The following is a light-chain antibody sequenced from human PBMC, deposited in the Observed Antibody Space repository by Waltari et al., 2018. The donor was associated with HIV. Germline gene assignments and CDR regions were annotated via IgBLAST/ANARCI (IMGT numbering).Light chain of an antibody. J-gene: IGLJ2*01. Sequence: QPVVTQPPSASASLGPSVTLTCTLSSGYSNHKLDYYHQRPGTGPRLVMRVGTGGVGGAKGDGVADRCAVLGSGLHRYLTTKNIQEEDERAYHCGTDHGSGSNFVLFGGGTKLTV. CDR2: VGTGGVGG. V-gene: IGLV9-49*01. CDR1: SGYSNHK. CDR3: GTDHGSGSNFVL.